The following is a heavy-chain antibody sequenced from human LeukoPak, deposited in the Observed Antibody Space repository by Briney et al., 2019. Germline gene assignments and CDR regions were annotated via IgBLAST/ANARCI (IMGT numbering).Heavy chain of an antibody. CDR3: ARDRTDYYGSGRYYKPLGY. CDR1: GYTFTSYY. J-gene: IGHJ4*02. CDR2: INPSGGST. V-gene: IGHV1-46*01. D-gene: IGHD3-10*01. Sequence: GASVKVSCKASGYTFTSYYMHWVRQAPGQGLEWMGIINPSGGSTSYAQKFQGRVTMTRDTSTSTVYMELSSLRSEDTAVYYCARDRTDYYGSGRYYKPLGYWGQGTLVTVSS.